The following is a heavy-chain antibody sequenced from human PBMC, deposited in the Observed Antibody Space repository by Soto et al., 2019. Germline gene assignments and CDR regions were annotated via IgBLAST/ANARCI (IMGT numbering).Heavy chain of an antibody. CDR3: VRGGGGGLFDP. CDR1: GFTFGDSY. V-gene: IGHV3-11*06. Sequence: GGSLRLSCAGSGFTFGDSYMSWIRQAPGKGLEWPSYISPGSRYSAYADSVKGRFTISRDNAKRSLYLQMMSLTAEDTAIYYCVRGGGGGLFDPWGQGTMVTVSS. CDR2: ISPGSRYS. J-gene: IGHJ5*02. D-gene: IGHD2-15*01.